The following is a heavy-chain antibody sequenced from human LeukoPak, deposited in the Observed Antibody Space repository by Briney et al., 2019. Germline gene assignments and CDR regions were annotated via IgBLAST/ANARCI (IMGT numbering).Heavy chain of an antibody. J-gene: IGHJ6*03. D-gene: IGHD2-15*01. CDR1: GGTFSSYA. CDR2: IIPIFGTA. CDR3: ARGSVAATRPAIYYYYYMDV. Sequence: SVKVSCKASGGTFSSYAISWVRQAPGQGLEWMGGIIPIFGTANYAQKFQGRVTITADKSTSTAYMELSSLRSEDTAVYYCARGSVAATRPAIYYYYYMDVWGKGTTVTVSS. V-gene: IGHV1-69*06.